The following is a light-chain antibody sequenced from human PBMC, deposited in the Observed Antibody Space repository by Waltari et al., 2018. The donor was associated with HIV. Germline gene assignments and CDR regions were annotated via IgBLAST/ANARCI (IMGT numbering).Light chain of an antibody. Sequence: QSALTQPPSASGSPGQSVTISCTGTSSDIGGYNYVSWYQQHPGKAPKLIMTEVTKRPSGVPDRFSGAKSVNTASLTVSGLQAEDEAHYYCSSYAPTNNFYVLFGGGTALTVL. V-gene: IGLV2-8*01. CDR3: SSYAPTNNFYVL. CDR2: EVT. CDR1: SSDIGGYNY. J-gene: IGLJ2*01.